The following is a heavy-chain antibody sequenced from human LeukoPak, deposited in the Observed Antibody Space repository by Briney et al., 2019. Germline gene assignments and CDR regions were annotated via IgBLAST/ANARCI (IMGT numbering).Heavy chain of an antibody. V-gene: IGHV4-39*07. CDR3: ARLSGYSSGHYYSDY. D-gene: IGHD3-22*01. CDR2: IYYSGST. CDR1: GGSISNSNYY. J-gene: IGHJ4*02. Sequence: PETLSLTCTVSGGSISNSNYYWGWIRQPPGKGLEWIGNIYYSGSTYYNASLKSRVTISVDTSKDQFSLKLSSVTAADTAVYYCARLSGYSSGHYYSDYWGQGTLVTVSS.